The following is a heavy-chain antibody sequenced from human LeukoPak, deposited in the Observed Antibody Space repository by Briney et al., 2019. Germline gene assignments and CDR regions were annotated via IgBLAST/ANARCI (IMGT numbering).Heavy chain of an antibody. CDR3: ARDRVFLTYGDSLFFDY. J-gene: IGHJ4*02. D-gene: IGHD4-17*01. V-gene: IGHV3-7*01. Sequence: GGSLRLSCAASGFTFSSYWMSWVRQAPGKGLEWVANIKQDGSEKYYVDSVKGRFTISRDNANNSLFLQMNSLRAEDTAVYYCARDRVFLTYGDSLFFDYWGQGTLVTVSS. CDR1: GFTFSSYW. CDR2: IKQDGSEK.